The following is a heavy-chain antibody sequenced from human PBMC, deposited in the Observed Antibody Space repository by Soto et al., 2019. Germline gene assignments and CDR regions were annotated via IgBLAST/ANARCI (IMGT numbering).Heavy chain of an antibody. CDR3: ERGLGSAYNDY. D-gene: IGHD3-3*01. CDR2: IYYSGST. CDR1: GGSVSSGSYY. V-gene: IGHV4-61*01. Sequence: PSETLSLTCTVSGGSVSSGSYYWSWLRQPPGKGLEWIGYIYYSGSTNYNPSLKSRVTISVDTSKNQFSLKVSSVTAADTAVYYCERGLGSAYNDYWGQGNLVTVSS. J-gene: IGHJ4*02.